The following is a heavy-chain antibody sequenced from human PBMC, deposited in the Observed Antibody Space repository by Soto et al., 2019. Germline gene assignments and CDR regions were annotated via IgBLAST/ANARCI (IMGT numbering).Heavy chain of an antibody. J-gene: IGHJ4*02. V-gene: IGHV4-59*12. CDR2: IYNIGST. CDR1: GVSISGYY. CDR3: ARAYGYYFDY. D-gene: IGHD4-17*01. Sequence: SETLSLTCTVSGVSISGYYWRWLRQPPGKGLEWIGYIYNIGSTNYNPSLKSRVTMSVDTSKNQFSLKLSSVTATDTAVYYCARAYGYYFDYWGQGTLVTVSS.